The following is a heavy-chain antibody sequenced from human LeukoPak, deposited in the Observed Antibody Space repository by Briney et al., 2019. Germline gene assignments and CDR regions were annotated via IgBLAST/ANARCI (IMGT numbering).Heavy chain of an antibody. J-gene: IGHJ4*02. D-gene: IGHD5-24*01. Sequence: GGSLRLSCAASGFTFSDYSMNWVRQAPGKGLEWISYIGIDSGNTNYADSVKGRFTISGDKAKNSLYLQMNSLRVEETAVYYCARDYKYAFDNWGQGTLVTVSS. V-gene: IGHV3-48*01. CDR3: ARDYKYAFDN. CDR1: GFTFSDYS. CDR2: IGIDSGNT.